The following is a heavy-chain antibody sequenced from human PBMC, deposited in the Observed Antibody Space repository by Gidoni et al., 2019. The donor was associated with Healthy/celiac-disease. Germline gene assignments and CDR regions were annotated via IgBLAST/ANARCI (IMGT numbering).Heavy chain of an antibody. D-gene: IGHD1-26*01. J-gene: IGHJ3*02. Sequence: EVQLVESGGGLVQPGRSLRLSCAASGFTLDDYAMPWVRQAPGKGLGWVSGISWNSGSIGYADSVKGRFTISRDNAKNSLYLQMNSLRAEDTALYYCAKDMGIVGRGGAFDIWGQGTMVTVSS. V-gene: IGHV3-9*01. CDR2: ISWNSGSI. CDR3: AKDMGIVGRGGAFDI. CDR1: GFTLDDYA.